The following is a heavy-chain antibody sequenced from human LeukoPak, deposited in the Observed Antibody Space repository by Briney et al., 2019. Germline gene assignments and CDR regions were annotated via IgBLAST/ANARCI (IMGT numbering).Heavy chain of an antibody. CDR3: ATSIRTIVGATQKATAFDI. J-gene: IGHJ3*02. CDR2: INGGGSPI. D-gene: IGHD1-26*01. CDR1: GFTFRRGS. V-gene: IGHV3-48*01. Sequence: TGGSLRVSCAASGFTFRRGSMNWVRQAPGKGREWVSYINGGGSPIYYADSVRGRFTISRDNAKNSLYLQMNSLRAEDTAVYYCATSIRTIVGATQKATAFDIWGQGTMVTVSS.